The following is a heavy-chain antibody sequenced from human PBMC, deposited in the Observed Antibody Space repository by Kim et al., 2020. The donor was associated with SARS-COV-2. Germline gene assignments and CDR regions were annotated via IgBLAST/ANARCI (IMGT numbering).Heavy chain of an antibody. CDR2: IRSKVNSYAT. Sequence: GGSLRLSCAASGFTFSGSAMHWVRQASGKGLEWVGRIRSKVNSYATAYAASVKGRFTISRDDSKNTAYLQMNSLKTEDTAVYYCTRLKPFYSSSSGFYYYGMDVWGQGTTVTVSS. CDR1: GFTFSGSA. J-gene: IGHJ6*02. D-gene: IGHD6-6*01. V-gene: IGHV3-73*01. CDR3: TRLKPFYSSSSGFYYYGMDV.